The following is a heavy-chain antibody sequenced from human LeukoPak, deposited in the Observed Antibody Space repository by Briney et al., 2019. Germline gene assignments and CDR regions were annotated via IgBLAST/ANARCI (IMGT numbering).Heavy chain of an antibody. V-gene: IGHV3-7*01. J-gene: IGHJ4*02. CDR3: ARRVVGGTDYFDY. Sequence: PGGSLRLSCAASGFAFGTYWMTWVRQAPGKGLGWVANIKIDGTEKRYADSVKGRFTISRDNAKNSLYLQMSSLRAEDTAVYYCARRVVGGTDYFDYWGQGTLVTVSS. D-gene: IGHD1-26*01. CDR1: GFAFGTYW. CDR2: IKIDGTEK.